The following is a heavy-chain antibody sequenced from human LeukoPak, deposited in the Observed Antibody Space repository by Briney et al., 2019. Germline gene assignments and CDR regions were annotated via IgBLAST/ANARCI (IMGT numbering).Heavy chain of an antibody. CDR1: GFTFSSYA. V-gene: IGHV3-23*01. J-gene: IGHJ6*02. Sequence: GGSLRLSCAASGFTFSSYAMSWVRQAPGKGREWVSAISGSGGSTYYADSVKGRFPISRGNSKNTLYLQMNSLRAEDTAVYYCAKDLGYSNPATYYYYYGMDVWGQGATVTVSS. CDR3: AKDLGYSNPATYYYYYGMDV. CDR2: ISGSGGST. D-gene: IGHD4-11*01.